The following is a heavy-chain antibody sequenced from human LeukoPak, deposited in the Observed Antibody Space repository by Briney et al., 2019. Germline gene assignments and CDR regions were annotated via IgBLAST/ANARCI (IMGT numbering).Heavy chain of an antibody. V-gene: IGHV4-34*01. CDR2: INHSGST. D-gene: IGHD3-9*01. CDR1: GGSFSGYY. J-gene: IGHJ3*02. CDR3: AVTGYFDENNAFDI. Sequence: SETLSLTCAVYGGSFSGYYWSWIRKPPGKGLGWIGEINHSGSTNYNPSLKSRVTISVDTSKNQFSLKLSSVTAADTAVDYCAVTGYFDENNAFDIWGQGTMVTVSS.